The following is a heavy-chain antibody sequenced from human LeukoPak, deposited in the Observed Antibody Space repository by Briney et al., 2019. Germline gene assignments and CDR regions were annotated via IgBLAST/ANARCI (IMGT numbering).Heavy chain of an antibody. Sequence: GESLKISCKGSGYSFTSYWIGWVRQMPGKSLEWMGIIYPGDSDTRYSPSFHSQVTISADKSISTAYLQWSSLKASDTAMYYCARHELKKYYDFWCGYYNIHYYYYMDVWGKGTTVTVSS. CDR1: GYSFTSYW. CDR3: ARHELKKYYDFWCGYYNIHYYYYMDV. D-gene: IGHD3-3*01. J-gene: IGHJ6*03. CDR2: IYPGDSDT. V-gene: IGHV5-51*01.